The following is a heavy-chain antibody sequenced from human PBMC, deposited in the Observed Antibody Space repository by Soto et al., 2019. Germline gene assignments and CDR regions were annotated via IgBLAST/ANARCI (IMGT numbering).Heavy chain of an antibody. CDR1: GHTFHNYA. CDR3: AKVSRGIGVVPAAIK. V-gene: IGHV3-23*01. Sequence: EVQLLESGGGLEQPGGSLRLSCVGSGHTFHNYAMTWVRQAPGKGLEWVSGISGSGGSTYYAVSVRGRFTISRDDSKNTLYLQMNSLRAEDTAVYYCAKVSRGIGVVPAAIKWGQGTLVTVSS. J-gene: IGHJ4*02. CDR2: ISGSGGST. D-gene: IGHD2-2*02.